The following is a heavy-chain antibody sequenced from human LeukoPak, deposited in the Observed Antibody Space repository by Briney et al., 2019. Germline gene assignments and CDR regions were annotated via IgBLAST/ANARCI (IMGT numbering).Heavy chain of an antibody. V-gene: IGHV3-30*18. J-gene: IGHJ4*02. CDR2: IVYDGSNK. CDR1: GFTFSSYG. CDR3: AKGDYGDGPPDY. D-gene: IGHD4-17*01. Sequence: GRSLRPSCAAAGFTFSSYGMHWVSQDPGKGLEWEAVIVYDGSNKYYADSVKGRFTISRDNSKNTLYLQMTSLRAEDTAVYYCAKGDYGDGPPDYWGQGTLVTVS.